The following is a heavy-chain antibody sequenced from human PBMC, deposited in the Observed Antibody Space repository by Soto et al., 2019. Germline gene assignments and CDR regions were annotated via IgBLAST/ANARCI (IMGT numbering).Heavy chain of an antibody. CDR3: ARDWGYDSSGYPYYYYGMDV. CDR2: IYYSGST. Sequence: KSSETLSLTCTVSGGSISSYYWSWIRQPPGKGLEWIGYIYYSGSTNYNPSLKSRVTISVDTSKNQFSLKLSSVTAADTAVYYCARDWGYDSSGYPYYYYGMDVWGQGTTVTVSS. CDR1: GGSISSYY. J-gene: IGHJ6*02. V-gene: IGHV4-59*01. D-gene: IGHD3-22*01.